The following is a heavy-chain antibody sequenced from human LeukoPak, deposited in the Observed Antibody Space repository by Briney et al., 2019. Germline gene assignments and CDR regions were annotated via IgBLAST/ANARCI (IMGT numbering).Heavy chain of an antibody. Sequence: PGGSLRLSCAASGFTFSSYFMHWVRQAPGKGLVWVSRVSSDGTYTEYADSVKGRFTISRDNAKDTLYLQVNSLRAEDTAVYYCAITVDCRATTDCYSYFHHWGQGTLATVSS. J-gene: IGHJ1*01. D-gene: IGHD2-21*02. CDR1: GFTFSSYF. CDR2: VSSDGTYT. V-gene: IGHV3-74*03. CDR3: AITVDCRATTDCYSYFHH.